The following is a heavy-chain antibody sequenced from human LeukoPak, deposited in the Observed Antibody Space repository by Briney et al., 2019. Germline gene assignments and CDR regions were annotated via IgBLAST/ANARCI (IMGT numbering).Heavy chain of an antibody. V-gene: IGHV4-59*01. CDR3: ARVGRGYDGDY. D-gene: IGHD5-12*01. CDR1: GGSISSYY. J-gene: IGHJ4*02. CDR2: IYYSGST. Sequence: SETLSLTCTVSGGSISSYYWSWIRQPPGKGLEWIGYIYYSGSTNYNPSLKSRVTISVDTSKNQFSLKLSSVTAADTAVYYCARVGRGYDGDYWGQGTLVTVSS.